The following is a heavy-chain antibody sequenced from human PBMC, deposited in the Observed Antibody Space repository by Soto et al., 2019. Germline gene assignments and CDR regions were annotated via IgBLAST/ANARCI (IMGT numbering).Heavy chain of an antibody. D-gene: IGHD2-2*01. J-gene: IGHJ6*02. V-gene: IGHV3-23*01. CDR3: AEDPAGEGCSSTSYYYYYYGMDV. CDR1: GFTFSSYA. CDR2: ISGSGGST. Sequence: EVQLLESGGGLVQPGGSLRLSCAASGFTFSSYAMSWVRQAPGKGLEWVSAISGSGGSTYYADSVKGRFTISRDNSKKTQHLQTNGLSAEDAAVYCCAEDPAGEGCSSTSYYYYYYGMDVWGQGTTVTVSS.